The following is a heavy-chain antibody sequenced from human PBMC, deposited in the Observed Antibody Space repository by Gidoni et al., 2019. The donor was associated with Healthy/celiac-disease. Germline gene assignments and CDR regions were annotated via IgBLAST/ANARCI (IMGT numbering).Heavy chain of an antibody. CDR1: GGTFSRYA. D-gene: IGHD2-2*01. CDR3: ARDREDIVVVPAANRAFDI. V-gene: IGHV1-69*06. J-gene: IGHJ3*02. Sequence: QVQLVQSGAEVKKPGSSVKVSCKASGGTFSRYAISWVRQAPAQGLEWMGGIIPIFGTENYAQKFQCVVTITADKSTSTAYMELSSLRSEDTAVYYCARDREDIVVVPAANRAFDIWGQGTMVTVSS. CDR2: IIPIFGTE.